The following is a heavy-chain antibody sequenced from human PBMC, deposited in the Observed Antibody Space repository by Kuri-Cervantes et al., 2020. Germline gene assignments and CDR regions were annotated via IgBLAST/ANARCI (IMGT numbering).Heavy chain of an antibody. CDR1: GFTLSDYY. Sequence: GESLKISCEASGFTLSDYYMDWVRQTPGKGLEWVGRTRNKANSYTTEYAASVEGRFTISRDDSKNSLYLQMNSLKTEDTAVYYCATTSGRRSYNWFDPWGQGTLVTVSS. CDR2: TRNKANSYTT. V-gene: IGHV3-72*01. CDR3: ATTSGRRSYNWFDP. J-gene: IGHJ5*02. D-gene: IGHD3-10*01.